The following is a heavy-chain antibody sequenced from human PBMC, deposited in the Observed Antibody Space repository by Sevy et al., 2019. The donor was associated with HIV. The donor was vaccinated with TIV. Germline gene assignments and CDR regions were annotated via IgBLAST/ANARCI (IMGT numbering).Heavy chain of an antibody. CDR2: ISGSGGYT. CDR3: AGGSWSGFDY. J-gene: IGHJ4*02. D-gene: IGHD3-3*01. Sequence: GGSLRLSCAASGFIFRSYVMSWVRQAPGKGLEWVSTISGSGGYTYYADSVKGRFTISRDNSKNTLELEMNSLRVEDTAVYYCAGGSWSGFDYWDQGTLVTVSS. V-gene: IGHV3-23*01. CDR1: GFIFRSYV.